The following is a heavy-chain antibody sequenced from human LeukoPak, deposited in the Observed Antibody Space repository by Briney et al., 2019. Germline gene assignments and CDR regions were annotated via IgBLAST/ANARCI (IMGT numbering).Heavy chain of an antibody. J-gene: IGHJ4*02. Sequence: SETLSLTCTVSGGSVKSYYWTWVRQPPGKGLEWIGYIYYSGSTNCNPSLKSRVTISIDTSKNQLSLKLTSVTAADTAVYYCTRGYNTLDYWGQGTPVTVSS. D-gene: IGHD5-24*01. CDR2: IYYSGST. CDR1: GGSVKSYY. V-gene: IGHV4-59*02. CDR3: TRGYNTLDY.